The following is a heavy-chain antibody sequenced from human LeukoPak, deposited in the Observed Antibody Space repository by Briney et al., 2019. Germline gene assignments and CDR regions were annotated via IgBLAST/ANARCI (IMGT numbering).Heavy chain of an antibody. CDR3: AKGVVVSEPTGFDY. CDR2: ISYDGSNK. V-gene: IGHV3-30*18. J-gene: IGHJ4*02. CDR1: GFIFSAYV. D-gene: IGHD3-22*01. Sequence: GGSLRLSCSASGFIFSAYVMHWVRQAPGKGLEWVAVISYDGSNKSYADSVKGRFTISRDNSKNTLYLQMNSLRAEDTAVYYCAKGVVVSEPTGFDYWGQGTLVTVSS.